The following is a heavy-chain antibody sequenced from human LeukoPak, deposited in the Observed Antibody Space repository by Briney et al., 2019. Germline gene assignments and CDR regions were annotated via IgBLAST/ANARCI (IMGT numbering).Heavy chain of an antibody. V-gene: IGHV3-30*02. D-gene: IGHD3-10*01. J-gene: IGHJ5*02. CDR2: IRYDGSDK. Sequence: PGGSLRLSCAASGFPFSYYGFHWVRQAPGKGLEWVAFIRYDGSDKFYAESVKGRFTISRDTSRNTLYLQMNSLRLEDTAVYYCAKDLMRDRWFGESWGQGTLVTVSS. CDR1: GFPFSYYG. CDR3: AKDLMRDRWFGES.